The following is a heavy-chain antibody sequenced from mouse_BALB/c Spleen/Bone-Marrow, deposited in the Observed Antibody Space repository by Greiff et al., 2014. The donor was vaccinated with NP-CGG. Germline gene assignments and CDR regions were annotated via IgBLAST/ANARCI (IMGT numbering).Heavy chain of an antibody. Sequence: EVQLVESGPGLVKPSQSLSLTCTVTGYSITSDYAWNWIRQFPGNKLEWMGYISYSGSTSYNPSLKSRISITRDTSKNQFFLRLNSVTTEDTATYYCANWGPYYFDYWGQGTTLTVSS. CDR1: GYSITSDYA. CDR3: ANWGPYYFDY. J-gene: IGHJ2*01. V-gene: IGHV3-2*02. CDR2: ISYSGST. D-gene: IGHD4-1*02.